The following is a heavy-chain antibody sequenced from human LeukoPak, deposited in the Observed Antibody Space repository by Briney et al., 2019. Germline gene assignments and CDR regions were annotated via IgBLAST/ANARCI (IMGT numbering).Heavy chain of an antibody. D-gene: IGHD3-22*01. CDR3: TRRVWDDTSDYYAFDY. J-gene: IGHJ4*02. V-gene: IGHV3-73*01. CDR1: GFTISSHW. Sequence: GGSLRLSCAASGFTISSHWMTWVRQASGKGLEWVGRIRSKPNNYATTYAASVKGRFTISRDDSQNTAYLQMNSLKTEDTAVYYCTRRVWDDTSDYYAFDYWGQGTLVTVSS. CDR2: IRSKPNNYAT.